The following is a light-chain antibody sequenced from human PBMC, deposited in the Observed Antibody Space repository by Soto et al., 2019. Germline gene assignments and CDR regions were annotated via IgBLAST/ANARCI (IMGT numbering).Light chain of an antibody. V-gene: IGLV2-23*01. Sequence: QSVLTQPASVSGSPGQSITISCTGTSSDVGSYNLVSWYQHHPGKAPKIIIYEDDKRPSGVSYRFSGSKSGHTASLTISGLQAEDGADYYCCSYAGSSSFVFGIGTKVTVL. CDR1: SSDVGSYNL. J-gene: IGLJ1*01. CDR3: CSYAGSSSFV. CDR2: EDD.